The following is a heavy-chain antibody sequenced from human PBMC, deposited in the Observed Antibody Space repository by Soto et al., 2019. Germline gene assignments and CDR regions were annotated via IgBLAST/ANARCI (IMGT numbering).Heavy chain of an antibody. CDR3: ARVDLMTTVTTPLN. CDR1: GFTFSSYW. D-gene: IGHD4-4*01. V-gene: IGHV3-7*01. CDR2: IKQDGSEK. J-gene: IGHJ4*02. Sequence: GGSLRLSCAASGFTFSSYWMSWVRQAPGKGLEWVANIKQDGSEKYYVDSVKGRFTISRDNAKNSLYLQMNSLRAEDTAVYYCARVDLMTTVTTPLNRGQGTLVTVSS.